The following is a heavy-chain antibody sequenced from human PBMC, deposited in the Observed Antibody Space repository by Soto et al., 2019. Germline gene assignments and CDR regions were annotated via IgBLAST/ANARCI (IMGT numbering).Heavy chain of an antibody. CDR2: IYPDDSDT. CDR1: GYTFTKYW. D-gene: IGHD1-26*01. V-gene: IGHV5-51*01. Sequence: XSLKISFQASGYTFTKYWVCWVLQMPGKGLEWMGIIYPDDSDTRYSPSFQGHVTISADKSISTASLQLKSVTPDDTAVYYCVRLIGNSWLDSWGQGTLVTVSS. J-gene: IGHJ5*01. CDR3: VRLIGNSWLDS.